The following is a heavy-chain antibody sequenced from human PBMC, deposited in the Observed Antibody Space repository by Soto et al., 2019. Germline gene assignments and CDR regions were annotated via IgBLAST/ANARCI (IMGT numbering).Heavy chain of an antibody. D-gene: IGHD2-15*01. V-gene: IGHV4-31*03. J-gene: IGHJ6*03. CDR1: GGSISSGGYY. CDR2: IYYSGST. CDR3: AREFHLYCSGGSCLGDYMDV. Sequence: SETLSLTCTVSGGSISSGGYYWSWIRQHPGKGLEWIGYIYYSGSTYYNPSLKSRVTISVDTSKNQFSLKLSSVTAADTAVYYCAREFHLYCSGGSCLGDYMDVWGKGTTVTVSS.